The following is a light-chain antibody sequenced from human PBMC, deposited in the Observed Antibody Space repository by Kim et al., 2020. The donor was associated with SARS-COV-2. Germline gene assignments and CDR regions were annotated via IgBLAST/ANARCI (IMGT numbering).Light chain of an antibody. CDR2: GVS. CDR1: QSVSSNY. V-gene: IGKV3-20*01. Sequence: PGERATLSCRASQSVSSNYLAWYQQKPGQAPRLLIYGVSSRATDIPDRFSGSGSGTDFTLTISRLEPEDFALYYCQQYGGSLLTFGGGTKVDIK. CDR3: QQYGGSLLT. J-gene: IGKJ4*01.